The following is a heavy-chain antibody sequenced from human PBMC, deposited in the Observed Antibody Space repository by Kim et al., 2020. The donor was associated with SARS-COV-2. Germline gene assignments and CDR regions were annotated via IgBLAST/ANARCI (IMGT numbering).Heavy chain of an antibody. CDR1: GGSFSGYY. J-gene: IGHJ4*02. V-gene: IGHV4-34*01. Sequence: SETLSLTCAVYGGSFSGYYWSWIRQPPGKGLEWIGEINHSGSTNYNPSLKSRVTISVDTSKNQFSLKLSSVTAADTAVYYCARGYSYGYVGIDYWGQGTLVTVSS. CDR3: ARGYSYGYVGIDY. CDR2: INHSGST. D-gene: IGHD5-18*01.